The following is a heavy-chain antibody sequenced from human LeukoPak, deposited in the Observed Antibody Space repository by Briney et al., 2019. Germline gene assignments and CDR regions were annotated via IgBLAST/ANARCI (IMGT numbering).Heavy chain of an antibody. V-gene: IGHV4-39*01. Sequence: PSETLSLTCTISGGFISSSSYYWGWLRQPPGKGREWIGDIYYSGSTYYNPALKSRVSMSIDTSKNQFSLELRSVAAAGTALYYCARRRYYDSTGYLEWGQGTLVTVTS. CDR1: GGFISSSSYY. CDR2: IYYSGST. D-gene: IGHD3-22*01. CDR3: ARRRYYDSTGYLE. J-gene: IGHJ1*01.